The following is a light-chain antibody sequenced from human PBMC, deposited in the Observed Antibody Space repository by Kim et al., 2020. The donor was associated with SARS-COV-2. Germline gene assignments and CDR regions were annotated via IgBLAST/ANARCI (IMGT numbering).Light chain of an antibody. CDR2: GAS. Sequence: GERATLSCRASQSVSSNLAWYQQKPGQAPRLLIYGASTRATGIPARFSGSGSGTGFTLTISSLQSEDFAVYYCQQYNNWPYTFGQGTKLEI. V-gene: IGKV3-15*01. CDR3: QQYNNWPYT. CDR1: QSVSSN. J-gene: IGKJ2*01.